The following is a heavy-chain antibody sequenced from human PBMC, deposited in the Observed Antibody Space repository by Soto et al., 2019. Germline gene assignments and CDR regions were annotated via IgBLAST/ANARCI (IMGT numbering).Heavy chain of an antibody. D-gene: IGHD3-3*01. Sequence: ASVKVSCKASGYTFTGYYMHWVRQARGQGLEWMGWINPNSGGTNYAQKFQGRVTMTRDTSISTAYMELSRLRSDDTAVYYCARGDLWSGYYYGMDVWGQGTTVTVSS. V-gene: IGHV1-2*02. CDR2: INPNSGGT. CDR1: GYTFTGYY. CDR3: ARGDLWSGYYYGMDV. J-gene: IGHJ6*02.